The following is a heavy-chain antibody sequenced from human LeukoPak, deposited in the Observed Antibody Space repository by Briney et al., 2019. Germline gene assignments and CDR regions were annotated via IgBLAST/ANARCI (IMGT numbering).Heavy chain of an antibody. V-gene: IGHV3-7*05. Sequence: TGGSLRLSCAASGFTFSNYRMIWVRQAPGKGLEWVANIKQDGSEKRYADSVRGRFSISRDNAQTSLYLQMNSLRAEDTAVYYCARASDPWLQLTWGQGTLVTVSA. CDR2: IKQDGSEK. J-gene: IGHJ5*02. D-gene: IGHD5-24*01. CDR1: GFTFSNYR. CDR3: ARASDPWLQLT.